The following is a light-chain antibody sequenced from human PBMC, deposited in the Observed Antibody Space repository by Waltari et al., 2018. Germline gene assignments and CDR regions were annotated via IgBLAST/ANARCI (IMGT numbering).Light chain of an antibody. CDR1: QTISSW. CDR3: QQYSSSPWT. J-gene: IGKJ1*01. V-gene: IGKV1-5*03. Sequence: DIQMTQSPSTLSASVGDRVTITCRASQTISSWLAWYQQKPGKAPKLLIYKASSLESGVPSRFSGSRSGTEFTLTIISLQPDDFATYHCQQYSSSPWTFGQGTKVEIK. CDR2: KAS.